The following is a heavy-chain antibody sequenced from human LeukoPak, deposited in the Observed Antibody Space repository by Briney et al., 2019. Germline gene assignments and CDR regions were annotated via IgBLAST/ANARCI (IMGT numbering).Heavy chain of an antibody. D-gene: IGHD3-3*01. CDR1: GFTFSSYA. CDR2: ISGSGGST. V-gene: IGHV3-23*01. CDR3: AKDGAADDFWSGYYVDC. Sequence: PGGSLRLSCAASGFTFSSYAMSWVRQAPGKGLEWVSAISGSGGSTYYADSVKGRFTISRDNSKNTLYLQMNSLRAEDTAVYYCAKDGAADDFWSGYYVDCWGQGTLVTVSS. J-gene: IGHJ4*02.